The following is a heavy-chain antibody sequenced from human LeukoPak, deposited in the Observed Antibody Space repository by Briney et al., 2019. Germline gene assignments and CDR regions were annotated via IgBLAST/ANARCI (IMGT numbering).Heavy chain of an antibody. V-gene: IGHV4-61*02. D-gene: IGHD3-22*01. CDR3: ARGPYSYDSSGAFDI. CDR1: GGSITNGDYY. Sequence: PSETLSLTCTVSGGSITNGDYYWSWIRQPAGKGLEWIGRIPSSGSTNYNPSLKSRVTISVDTSKNQFSLKLSSVTAADTAVYFCARGPYSYDSSGAFDIWGQGTMVTVSS. CDR2: IPSSGST. J-gene: IGHJ3*02.